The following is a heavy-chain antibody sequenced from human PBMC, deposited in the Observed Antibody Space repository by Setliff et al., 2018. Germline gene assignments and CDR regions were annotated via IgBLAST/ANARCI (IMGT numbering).Heavy chain of an antibody. J-gene: IGHJ4*02. V-gene: IGHV4-38-2*02. CDR2: IYHSGSA. CDR1: GYSISNDYF. Sequence: PSETLSLTCTVSGYSISNDYFWGWIRQPPGKGLEWIGSIYHSGSASYYPSLKSXXTISXXXSXXXXXLNLSSVTAADTAVYYCAKHRSYFDYWGQGTLVTAPQ. CDR3: AKHRSYFDY.